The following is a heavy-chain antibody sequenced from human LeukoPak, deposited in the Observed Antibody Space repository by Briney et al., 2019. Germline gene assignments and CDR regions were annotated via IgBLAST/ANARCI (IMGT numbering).Heavy chain of an antibody. V-gene: IGHV3-7*01. CDR3: AREELSGYDFWSGYSLKYYFDY. CDR2: IKQDGSEK. Sequence: GGSLRLSCAASGFTFSSYWMSWVRQAPGKGLEWVANIKQDGSEKYYVDSVKGRFTISRGNAKNSLYLQMNSLRAEDTAVYYCAREELSGYDFWSGYSLKYYFDYWGQGTLVTVSS. CDR1: GFTFSSYW. D-gene: IGHD3-3*01. J-gene: IGHJ4*02.